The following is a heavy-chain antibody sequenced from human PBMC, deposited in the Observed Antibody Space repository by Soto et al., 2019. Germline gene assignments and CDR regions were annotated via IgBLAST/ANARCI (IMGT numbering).Heavy chain of an antibody. CDR1: GFTFSTYS. Sequence: GGSLRLSCAASGFTFSTYSMNWVRQVPGKGLEWVSSISSSSSYIYYPDSVRGRFTISRDNAQNSLYLQIDSLRAEDTAVYYCARAPNYDILTSYYFDYWGQGSLVTVSS. D-gene: IGHD3-9*01. CDR3: ARAPNYDILTSYYFDY. V-gene: IGHV3-21*01. J-gene: IGHJ4*02. CDR2: ISSSSSYI.